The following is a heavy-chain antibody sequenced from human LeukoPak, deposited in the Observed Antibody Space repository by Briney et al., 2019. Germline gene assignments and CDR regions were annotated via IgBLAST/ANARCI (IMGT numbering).Heavy chain of an antibody. Sequence: SETLSLTCTVSGGSISYYYWSWIRQSPGKGLEWIGYVYYSGTTNYNPSLKSRVTISVDTSKNQYSLQLRSVTAADTAVYYCAREDPQTRVPEGMDVWGQGTTVTVSS. CDR3: AREDPQTRVPEGMDV. CDR2: VYYSGTT. CDR1: GGSISYYY. V-gene: IGHV4-59*01. D-gene: IGHD4/OR15-4a*01. J-gene: IGHJ6*02.